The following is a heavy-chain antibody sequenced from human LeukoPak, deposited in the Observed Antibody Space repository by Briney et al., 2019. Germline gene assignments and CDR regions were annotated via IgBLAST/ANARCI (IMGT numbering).Heavy chain of an antibody. CDR3: ARVGGHFDWFRS. V-gene: IGHV4-31*03. J-gene: IGHJ5*01. CDR2: IYYSGST. D-gene: IGHD3-3*02. CDR1: GGSISSGGYY. Sequence: SETLSLTCTVSGGSISSGGYYWNWIRQHPGKGLEWIGYIYYSGSTLYNPSLQSRVTISVETSKNQFSLKLSSVTAADTAVYYCARVGGHFDWFRSWGQGTLVTVDS.